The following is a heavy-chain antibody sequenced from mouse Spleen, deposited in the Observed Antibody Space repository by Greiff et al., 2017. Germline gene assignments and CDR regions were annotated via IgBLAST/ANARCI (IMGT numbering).Heavy chain of an antibody. D-gene: IGHD2-14*01. J-gene: IGHJ4*01. CDR1: GYTFTSYW. V-gene: IGHV1-50*01. Sequence: QVQLQQSGAELVKPGASVKLSCKASGYTFTSYWMQWVKQRPGQGLEWIGEIDPSDSYTNYNQKFKGKATLTVDTSSSTAYMQLSSLTSEDSAVYYCTRWAYDRYEDYAMDYWGQGTSVTVSS. CDR3: TRWAYDRYEDYAMDY. CDR2: IDPSDSYT.